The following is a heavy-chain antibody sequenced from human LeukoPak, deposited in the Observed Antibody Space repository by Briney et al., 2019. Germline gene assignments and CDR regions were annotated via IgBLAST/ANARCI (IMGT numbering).Heavy chain of an antibody. CDR2: ISYDGSNK. CDR1: GFTFSSYA. V-gene: IGHV3-30-3*01. J-gene: IGHJ4*02. CDR3: AKDGVVGAATFLY. Sequence: LSGRSLRLSCAASGFTFSSYAMHWVRQAPGKGLEWVAVISYDGSNKYYADSVKGRFTISRDNSKSTLYLQMDSLRVEDTAVYYCAKDGVVGAATFLYWGQGTLVTVSS. D-gene: IGHD1-26*01.